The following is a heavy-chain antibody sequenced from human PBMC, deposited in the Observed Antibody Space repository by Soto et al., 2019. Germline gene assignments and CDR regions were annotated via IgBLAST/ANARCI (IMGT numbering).Heavy chain of an antibody. D-gene: IGHD3-3*01. J-gene: IGHJ6*02. V-gene: IGHV4-31*03. CDR2: IYYSGST. Sequence: PSETLSLTCTVSGGSISSGGYYWSWIRQHPGKGLEWIGYIYYSGSTYYNPSLKSRVTISVDTSKNQFSLKLSSVTAADTAVYYCAKFWSGPYYYYGMDVWGQGTTVTVSS. CDR3: AKFWSGPYYYYGMDV. CDR1: GGSISSGGYY.